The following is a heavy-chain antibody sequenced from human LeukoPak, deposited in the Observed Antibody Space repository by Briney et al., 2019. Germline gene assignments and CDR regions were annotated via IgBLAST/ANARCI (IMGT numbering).Heavy chain of an antibody. V-gene: IGHV3-23*01. CDR1: GFIFSSSG. Sequence: PGGSLRLSCAASGFIFSSSGMSWVRQAPGKGLEWVSTISDNGGSTYYPDSVKGRFTISRDNSKNTLYLQMNSLRAEDTAVYYCARDPVWSGSWGQGTLVTVSS. D-gene: IGHD3-3*01. J-gene: IGHJ5*02. CDR3: ARDPVWSGS. CDR2: ISDNGGST.